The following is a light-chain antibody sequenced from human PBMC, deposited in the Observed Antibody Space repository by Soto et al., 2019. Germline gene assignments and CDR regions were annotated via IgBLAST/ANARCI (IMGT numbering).Light chain of an antibody. CDR3: MRGTHGPHT. V-gene: IGKV2-30*02. CDR2: QVS. J-gene: IGKJ2*01. Sequence: DVVMTQSPLSLPVTLGQPASISCRSSQSLVHNNGNTYLAWFHQRPGQSPRRLIYQVSNRDSGVPDRFSGSGSGTDFTLKISRVEAEDFGVYHCMRGTHGPHTFGQGTKLEIK. CDR1: QSLVHNNGNTY.